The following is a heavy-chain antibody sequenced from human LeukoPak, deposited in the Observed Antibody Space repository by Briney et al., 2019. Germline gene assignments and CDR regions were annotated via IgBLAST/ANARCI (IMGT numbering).Heavy chain of an antibody. Sequence: GGSLRLSCVASGFTFSNYGMSWVRQAPGKGLEWVSAISGSGGSTYYAGSVKGRFTISRDNSKNTLYLQMNSLRADDTAVYYCAKSHHVTAIDYWGQGTLVTVSS. J-gene: IGHJ4*02. CDR2: ISGSGGST. CDR1: GFTFSNYG. V-gene: IGHV3-23*01. D-gene: IGHD2-21*02. CDR3: AKSHHVTAIDY.